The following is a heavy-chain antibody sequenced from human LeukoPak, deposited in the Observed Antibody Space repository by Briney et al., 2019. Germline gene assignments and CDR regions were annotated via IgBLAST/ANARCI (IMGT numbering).Heavy chain of an antibody. CDR3: ARQQWLDGAYYFDY. V-gene: IGHV3-7*01. D-gene: IGHD6-19*01. CDR2: IKEDGSEK. Sequence: GGSLRLSCAASGFTFSNYWMSWVRQAPGKGLEWVANIKEDGSEKYYMDSVKGRFTISRDNAKNSLYLQMDSPRAEDTAVYYCARQQWLDGAYYFDYWGEGTLVTVSS. J-gene: IGHJ4*02. CDR1: GFTFSNYW.